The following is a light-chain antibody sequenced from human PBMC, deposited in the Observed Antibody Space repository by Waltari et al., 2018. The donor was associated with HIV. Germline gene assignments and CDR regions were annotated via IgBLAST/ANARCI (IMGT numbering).Light chain of an antibody. CDR1: RSISSW. V-gene: IGKV1-5*03. CDR3: QQYNSYPLT. J-gene: IGKJ4*01. Sequence: DIQMTQSPSTLSASVGDRVTITCRASRSISSWLAWYQQKPGKAPKLLIYKAYSLESGVPSRFSGSGSGTEFTLTISSLQPDDFATYYCQQYNSYPLTFGGGTKVEIK. CDR2: KAY.